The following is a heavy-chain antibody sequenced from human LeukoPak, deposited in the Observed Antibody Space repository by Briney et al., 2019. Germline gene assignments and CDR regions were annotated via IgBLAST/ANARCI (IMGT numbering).Heavy chain of an antibody. D-gene: IGHD2-15*01. CDR1: GGSFSGYY. J-gene: IGHJ3*02. V-gene: IGHV4-34*01. CDR2: INHSGST. CDR3: ARAMSYCSGGSCYSRPNAFNI. Sequence: PSETLSLTCAVYGGSFSGYYWSWIRRPPGKGLEWIGEINHSGSTNYNPSLKSRVTISVDTSKNQFSLKLSSVTAADTAVYYCARAMSYCSGGSCYSRPNAFNIWGQGTMVTVSS.